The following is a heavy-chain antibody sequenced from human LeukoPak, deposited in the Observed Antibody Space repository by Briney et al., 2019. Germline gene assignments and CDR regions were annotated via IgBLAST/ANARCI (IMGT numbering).Heavy chain of an antibody. D-gene: IGHD6-19*01. V-gene: IGHV4-39*01. Sequence: PSETLSLTCTVSGGSIRSSSYYWGWIRQPPGKGLEWIGSIYYSGNTYYNASLKSRGTISVDTSKNQFSLKLNSVTAADTAVYFCARQVVAVAGTGYFDYWGQGTLVTVSS. CDR2: IYYSGNT. CDR3: ARQVVAVAGTGYFDY. J-gene: IGHJ4*02. CDR1: GGSIRSSSYY.